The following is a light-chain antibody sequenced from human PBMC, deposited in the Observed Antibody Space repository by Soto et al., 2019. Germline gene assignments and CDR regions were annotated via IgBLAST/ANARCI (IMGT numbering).Light chain of an antibody. CDR3: SSYTSESTYV. CDR1: SSDVGAYNY. CDR2: DVS. J-gene: IGLJ1*01. Sequence: QSVLTQPASVSGSPGHSITISFTGTSSDVGAYNYVFWYQQHPGKAPKLMIYDVSNRASGVSNRFSGYKSVNTASLTISGLQAEDEADYYCSSYTSESTYVLAAGTKLTVL. V-gene: IGLV2-14*03.